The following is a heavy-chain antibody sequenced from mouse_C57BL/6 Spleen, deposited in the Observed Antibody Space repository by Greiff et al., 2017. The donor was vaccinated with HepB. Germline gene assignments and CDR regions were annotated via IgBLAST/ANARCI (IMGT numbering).Heavy chain of an antibody. Sequence: VQLQQSGPELVKPGASVKISCKASGYSFTGYYMNWVKQSPEKSLEWIGEINPSTGGTTYNQKFKAKATLTVDKSSSTAYMQLKSLTSEDSAVYYCARGLLGLYYYAMDYWGQGTSVTVSS. V-gene: IGHV1-42*01. J-gene: IGHJ4*01. D-gene: IGHD2-10*01. CDR2: INPSTGGT. CDR3: ARGLLGLYYYAMDY. CDR1: GYSFTGYY.